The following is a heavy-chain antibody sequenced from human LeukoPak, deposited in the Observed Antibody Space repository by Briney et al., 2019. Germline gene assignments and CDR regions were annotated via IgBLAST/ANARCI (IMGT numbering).Heavy chain of an antibody. V-gene: IGHV3-7*04. CDR3: ARGLRWNDY. J-gene: IGHJ4*02. CDR1: GFTFSNHW. D-gene: IGHD4-23*01. Sequence: GGSLRLSCAASGFTFSNHWMCWVRQAPGKGLEWVANIKQDGSGKNYVDSVKGRFTISRDNAKNSLCLQMNSLRAEDTAVYYCARGLRWNDYWGQGTLVTVSS. CDR2: IKQDGSGK.